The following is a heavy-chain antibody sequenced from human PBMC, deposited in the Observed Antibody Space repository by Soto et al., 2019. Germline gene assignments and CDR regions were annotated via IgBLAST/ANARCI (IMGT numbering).Heavy chain of an antibody. D-gene: IGHD6-13*01. CDR3: VKDESINWYSGHFRH. CDR1: GFTFDDYA. J-gene: IGHJ1*01. Sequence: LRLSCAASGFTFDDYAMHWVRQVPGKGLEWVSGINWNSGSIGYGDSVKGRFAISRDSAKNSLHLQMNSLSAEDTAFYYCVKDESINWYSGHFRHWGQGTLVTVSS. V-gene: IGHV3-9*01. CDR2: INWNSGSI.